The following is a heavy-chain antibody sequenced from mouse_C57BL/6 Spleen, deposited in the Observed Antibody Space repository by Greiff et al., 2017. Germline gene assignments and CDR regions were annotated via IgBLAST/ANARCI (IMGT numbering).Heavy chain of an antibody. V-gene: IGHV1-9*01. D-gene: IGHD1-3*01. J-gene: IGHJ4*01. CDR1: GYTFTGYW. CDR3: ARHEAPVFATYAMDY. CDR2: IFPGSGGT. Sequence: QVQLQQSGAELMKPGASVKLSCKATGYTFTGYWIEWVKQRPGHGLEWIGEIFPGSGGTTYNEKFKDKAILTADKSSSTAYMELSRLTSEDSAVYFCARHEAPVFATYAMDYWGQGTTVTVSS.